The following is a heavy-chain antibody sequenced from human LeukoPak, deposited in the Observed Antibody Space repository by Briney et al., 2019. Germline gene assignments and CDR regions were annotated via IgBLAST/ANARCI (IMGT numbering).Heavy chain of an antibody. CDR3: VRDLTGYSSTQFDP. Sequence: SETLSLTCTASGGSLSSSSYYWGWLRQPPGEGLEWIGSIYHRGSTYYNPPLESRLTISLDTSKNQYSLKLNSVTAADWAVYYCVRDLTGYSSTQFDPWGQGTVVSVSS. V-gene: IGHV4-39*07. D-gene: IGHD2-2*01. J-gene: IGHJ5*02. CDR1: GGSLSSSSYY. CDR2: IYHRGST.